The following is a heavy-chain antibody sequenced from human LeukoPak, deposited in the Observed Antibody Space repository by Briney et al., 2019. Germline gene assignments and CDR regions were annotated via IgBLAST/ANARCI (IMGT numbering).Heavy chain of an antibody. J-gene: IGHJ5*01. Sequence: GGSLRLSCSASGFSFRSYAMHWVRQAPGKGLEYVSRISSDGGTTYYTDSVKGRFTISRDNAKSSLFLQMDSLRVEDTAIYYCARDRGLGLPNWFDSWGQGTLVTVSS. CDR3: ARDRGLGLPNWFDS. CDR2: ISSDGGTT. CDR1: GFSFRSYA. D-gene: IGHD2-15*01. V-gene: IGHV3-64*04.